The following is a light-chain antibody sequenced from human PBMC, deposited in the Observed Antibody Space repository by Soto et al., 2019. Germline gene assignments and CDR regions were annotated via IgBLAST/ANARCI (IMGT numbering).Light chain of an antibody. V-gene: IGKV1-33*01. CDR1: QDISNY. J-gene: IGKJ5*01. CDR3: QQYDDLPLT. CDR2: DAS. Sequence: DIQMTQSPSSLSASVGDRVTITCQATQDISNYLNWYQQKPGKAPKLLIYDASNLQTGVPSRFSEYRSETDFTFTISSLQPEDIATYYCQQYDDLPLTFGGGTRLEIK.